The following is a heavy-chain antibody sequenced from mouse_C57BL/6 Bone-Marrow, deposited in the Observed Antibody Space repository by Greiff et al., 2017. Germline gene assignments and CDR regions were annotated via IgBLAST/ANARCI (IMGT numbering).Heavy chain of an antibody. D-gene: IGHD1-1*01. J-gene: IGHJ1*03. CDR2: IYPGNSDT. CDR3: TRKKTVADWYFDV. V-gene: IGHV1-5*01. Sequence: DVKLVESGTVLARPGASVKMSCKTSGYTFTSYWMHWVKQRPGQGLEWIGAIYPGNSDTSYNQKFKGKAKLTAVTSASTAYMELSSLTNEDSAVYYCTRKKTVADWYFDVWGTGTTVTVSS. CDR1: GYTFTSYW.